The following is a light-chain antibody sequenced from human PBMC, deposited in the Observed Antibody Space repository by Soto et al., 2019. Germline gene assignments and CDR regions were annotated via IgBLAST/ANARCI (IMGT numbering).Light chain of an antibody. CDR1: QSLTSSY. CDR2: GTS. V-gene: IGKV3-20*01. Sequence: EIELTQSPGTLSLSPGERATFSCRASQSLTSSYLAWYQQKPGQAPRLLIYGTSSRATGIPDRFSGRGSGTDFTLTISRLEPEDFAVYYCQQYGSSTITFGQGTRLEIK. J-gene: IGKJ5*01. CDR3: QQYGSSTIT.